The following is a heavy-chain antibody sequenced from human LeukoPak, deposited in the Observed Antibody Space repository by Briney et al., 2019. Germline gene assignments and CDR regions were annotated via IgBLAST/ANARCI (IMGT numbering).Heavy chain of an antibody. CDR2: ISAYNGNT. Sequence: ASVKVSCKASGYTFTSYGISWVRQAPGQGLEWMGWISAYNGNTNYAQKLQGRVTMTTDTSTSTAYMELRSLRSDDTAVYYCARVGRTVVVPAVHLRMYNWFDPWGQGTLVTVSS. CDR1: GYTFTSYG. V-gene: IGHV1-18*01. J-gene: IGHJ5*02. CDR3: ARVGRTVVVPAVHLRMYNWFDP. D-gene: IGHD2-2*01.